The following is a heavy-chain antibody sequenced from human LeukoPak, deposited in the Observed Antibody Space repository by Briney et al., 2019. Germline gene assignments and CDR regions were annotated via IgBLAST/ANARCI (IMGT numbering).Heavy chain of an antibody. V-gene: IGHV1-2*02. CDR3: ARDHLYGDYGGVFDP. CDR2: INPNSGGT. D-gene: IGHD4-17*01. Sequence: ASVKVSCKASGYTFTGYYMHWVRQAPGQGLEWMGWINPNSGGTNYAQKFQGRVTMTRDTSISTAYMELSRLRSDDTAVNYCARDHLYGDYGGVFDPWGQGALVTVSS. J-gene: IGHJ5*02. CDR1: GYTFTGYY.